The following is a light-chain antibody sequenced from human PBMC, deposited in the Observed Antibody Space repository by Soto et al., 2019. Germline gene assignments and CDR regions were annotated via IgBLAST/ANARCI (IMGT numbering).Light chain of an antibody. CDR2: EVS. CDR1: SSDIGGYNR. V-gene: IGLV2-18*01. J-gene: IGLJ2*01. Sequence: QSALTQPPSASGSPGQSVTISCTGTSSDIGGYNRVSWYQQPPGTAPKLMIYEVSNRPSGVPDRFSGSKSGNTASLTISGLQAEDEADYYCSLYTSSSTFGVFGGGTKLTVL. CDR3: SLYTSSSTFGV.